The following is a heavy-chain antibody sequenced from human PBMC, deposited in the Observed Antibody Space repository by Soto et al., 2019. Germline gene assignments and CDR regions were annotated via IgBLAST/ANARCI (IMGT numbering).Heavy chain of an antibody. V-gene: IGHV2-26*01. D-gene: IGHD2-15*01. CDR2: IFSNDEK. CDR3: ARIQTGGGKEGPYYYYYGMDV. Sequence: QVTLKESGPVLVKPTETLTLTCTVSGFSLSNARMGVSWIRQPPGKALEWLAHIFSNDEKSYSTSLKSRLTISKDTSKSQVVLTMTNMDPVDTATYYCARIQTGGGKEGPYYYYYGMDVWGQGTTVTVSS. CDR1: GFSLSNARMG. J-gene: IGHJ6*02.